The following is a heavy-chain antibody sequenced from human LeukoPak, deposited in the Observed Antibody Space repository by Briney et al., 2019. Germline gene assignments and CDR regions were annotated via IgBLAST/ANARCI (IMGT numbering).Heavy chain of an antibody. CDR1: GFTFSSYG. CDR3: AKDYGDYAVIRYFDY. V-gene: IGHV3-30*18. CDR2: ISYDGSNK. J-gene: IGHJ4*02. D-gene: IGHD4-17*01. Sequence: GGSLRLSCAASGFTFSSYGMHWVRQAPGKGLEWVAVISYDGSNKYYADSVKGRFTISRDNSKNTLYLQMNSLRAEDTAVYYCAKDYGDYAVIRYFDYWGQGTLVTVSS.